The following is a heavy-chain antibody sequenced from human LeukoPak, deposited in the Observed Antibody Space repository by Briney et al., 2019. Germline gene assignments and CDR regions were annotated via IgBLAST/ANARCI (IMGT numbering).Heavy chain of an antibody. D-gene: IGHD7-27*01. CDR2: IYAGGTT. V-gene: IGHV3-53*01. J-gene: IGHJ3*02. CDR3: ARDSPLTGPIGAFDI. Sequence: PGGSLRLSCAASGFTVSSNYMNWVRQAPGKGLEWVSVIYAGGTTYYADSVKGRFTISSDISKNTAYLQMNSLRAEDTAVYYCARDSPLTGPIGAFDIWGQGTMVTVSS. CDR1: GFTVSSNY.